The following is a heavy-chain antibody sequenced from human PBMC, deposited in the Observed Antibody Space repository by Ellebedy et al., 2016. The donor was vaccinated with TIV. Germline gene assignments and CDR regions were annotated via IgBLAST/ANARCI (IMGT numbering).Heavy chain of an antibody. D-gene: IGHD2-21*02. V-gene: IGHV4-61*08. Sequence: SETLSLTCTVSGDFVTSGAYYWSWIRQPPGNGLEWIGYILYRGGTNDNPSLMSRVTISVDTSKNQLPLNLSPVTAADTAVYYCPRDRGDSSSRIHCFDPWGQGTLVTVSS. CDR3: PRDRGDSSSRIHCFDP. CDR1: GDFVTSGAYY. J-gene: IGHJ5*02. CDR2: ILYRGGT.